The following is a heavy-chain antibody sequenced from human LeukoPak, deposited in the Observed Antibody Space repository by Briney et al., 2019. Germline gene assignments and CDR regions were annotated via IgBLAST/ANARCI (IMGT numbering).Heavy chain of an antibody. D-gene: IGHD5-12*01. V-gene: IGHV3-30*04. CDR1: GFTFSSYA. Sequence: PGGSLRLSCAVSGFTFSSYAMHWVRQAPGKGLEWVAVISYDGTNKYYADSVKGRFTISRDNSKNTLYLQMNSLRAEDTAVYYCARADVCGYDRQLRYFDLWGRGTLVTVSS. CDR3: ARADVCGYDRQLRYFDL. J-gene: IGHJ2*01. CDR2: ISYDGTNK.